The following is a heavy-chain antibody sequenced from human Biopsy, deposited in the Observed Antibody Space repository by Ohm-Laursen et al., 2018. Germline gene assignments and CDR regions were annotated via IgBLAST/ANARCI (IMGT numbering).Heavy chain of an antibody. Sequence: SVKVSCKASGGTFINYAISWVRQAPGQGLEWMGGIIPMFGAANYAQMFQGRVTISADESTSTSYMELSSLTTEGTAIYYCARGPHSGSHSCFDYWGRGTLVTVSS. J-gene: IGHJ4*02. CDR1: GGTFINYA. V-gene: IGHV1-69*13. CDR3: ARGPHSGSHSCFDY. D-gene: IGHD1-26*01. CDR2: IIPMFGAA.